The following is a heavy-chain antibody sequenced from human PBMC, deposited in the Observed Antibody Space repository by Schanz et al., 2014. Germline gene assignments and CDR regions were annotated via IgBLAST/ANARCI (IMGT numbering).Heavy chain of an antibody. Sequence: EVQLVESGGGLVQPGGSLRLSCEASGFSFGNYGMSWVRQAPGKGLEWVSGFDAHDGRAYYADSVKGRFTISRDNSKNTLYLQMNSLRPEDTAVYYCAKYRGYYRVSGSYRELEYWGQGTLVTVSS. CDR1: GFSFGNYG. CDR2: FDAHDGRA. V-gene: IGHV3-23*04. CDR3: AKYRGYYRVSGSYRELEY. D-gene: IGHD3-10*01. J-gene: IGHJ4*02.